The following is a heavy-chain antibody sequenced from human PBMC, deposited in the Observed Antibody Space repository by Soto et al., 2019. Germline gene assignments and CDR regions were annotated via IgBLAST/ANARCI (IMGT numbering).Heavy chain of an antibody. V-gene: IGHV3-30*18. J-gene: IGHJ4*02. CDR3: AKDKAYFLTGYHDD. CDR2: ISYDGSNK. Sequence: GGSLRLSCAASGFTFSSYGMHWVRQAPGKGLEWVAVISYDGSNKYYADSVKGRFTISRDNSKNTLYLQMNSLRAEDTAVYYCAKDKAYFLTGYHDDWGQGTRVTVSS. D-gene: IGHD3-9*01. CDR1: GFTFSSYG.